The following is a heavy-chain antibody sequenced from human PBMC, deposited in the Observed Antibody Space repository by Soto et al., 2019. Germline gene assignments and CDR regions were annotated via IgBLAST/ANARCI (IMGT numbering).Heavy chain of an antibody. CDR3: ARLIKYCSSTSCYNYGMDV. D-gene: IGHD2-2*01. CDR2: IYPGDSDT. Sequence: GESLKISCKGSGYSFTSYWIGWVRQMPGKGLEWMGIIYPGDSDTRYSPSFQGQVTISADKSISTAYLQWSSLKASDTAMYYCARLIKYCSSTSCYNYGMDVWGQGTTVTVSS. CDR1: GYSFTSYW. V-gene: IGHV5-51*01. J-gene: IGHJ6*02.